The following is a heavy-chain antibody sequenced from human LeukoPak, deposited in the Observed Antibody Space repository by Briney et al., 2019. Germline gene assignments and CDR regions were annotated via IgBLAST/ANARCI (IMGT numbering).Heavy chain of an antibody. CDR3: ARGDGYPPGLYYFDY. Sequence: GGSLRLSCAASGFTFSSYWMSWVRQAPGKGLEWVANIKQDGSEKYYVDSVKGRFTISRDNAKNSLYLQMNSLRAEDTAVYYCARGDGYPPGLYYFDYWGQGTLVTVFS. D-gene: IGHD5-24*01. CDR2: IKQDGSEK. J-gene: IGHJ4*02. CDR1: GFTFSSYW. V-gene: IGHV3-7*01.